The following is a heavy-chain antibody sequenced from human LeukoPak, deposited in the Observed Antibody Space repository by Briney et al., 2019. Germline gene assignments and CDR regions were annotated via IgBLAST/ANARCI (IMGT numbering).Heavy chain of an antibody. CDR1: GYTFTSYG. D-gene: IGHD3-22*01. CDR2: ISAYNGNT. J-gene: IGHJ6*02. Sequence: ASVKVSCKASGYTFTSYGISWVRQAPGQGLEWMGWISAYNGNTNYAQKLQGRVTMTTDTSTSAAYMELRSLRPDDTAVYYCARDYYDSSPEPNYYYYGMDVWGQGTTVTVSS. CDR3: ARDYYDSSPEPNYYYYGMDV. V-gene: IGHV1-18*01.